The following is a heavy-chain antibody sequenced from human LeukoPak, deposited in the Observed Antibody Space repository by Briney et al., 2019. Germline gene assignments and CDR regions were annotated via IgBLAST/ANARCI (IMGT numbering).Heavy chain of an antibody. V-gene: IGHV4-34*01. CDR1: GGSFSGYY. D-gene: IGHD3-16*02. CDR3: ARCRGDYVWGSYRNGLNY. Sequence: PSETLSLTCAVYGGSFSGYYWSWIRQPPGRGLEWIGEINHSGSTNYNPSLKSRVTISVDTSKNQFSLKLSSVTAADTAVYYCARCRGDYVWGSYRNGLNYWGQGTLVTVSP. J-gene: IGHJ4*02. CDR2: INHSGST.